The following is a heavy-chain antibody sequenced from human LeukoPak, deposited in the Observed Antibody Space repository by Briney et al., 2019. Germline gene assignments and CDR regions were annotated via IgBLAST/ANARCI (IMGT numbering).Heavy chain of an antibody. CDR3: ARDWSSDPYWLDPRTPFDY. CDR1: GYTFTSYA. D-gene: IGHD6-19*01. CDR2: INTNTGNP. Sequence: ASVKVSCKASGYTFTSYAMNWVRQAPGQGLEWMGWINTNTGNPTYAQGFTGRFVFSLDTSVSTAYLQISSLKAEDTAVYYCARDWSSDPYWLDPRTPFDYWGQGTLVTVSS. V-gene: IGHV7-4-1*02. J-gene: IGHJ4*02.